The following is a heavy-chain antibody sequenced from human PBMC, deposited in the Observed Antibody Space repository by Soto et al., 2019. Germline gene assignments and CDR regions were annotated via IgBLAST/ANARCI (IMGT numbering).Heavy chain of an antibody. Sequence: PGGSLRLSCAASGFTFDDYAMHWVRQAPGKGLEWVSGISWNSGSIGYADSVKGRFTISRDNAKNSLYLQMNSLRAEDTALYYCAKDIGSGAGDGYNSYFDYWGQGTLVTVSS. D-gene: IGHD5-12*01. CDR2: ISWNSGSI. CDR3: AKDIGSGAGDGYNSYFDY. J-gene: IGHJ4*02. V-gene: IGHV3-9*01. CDR1: GFTFDDYA.